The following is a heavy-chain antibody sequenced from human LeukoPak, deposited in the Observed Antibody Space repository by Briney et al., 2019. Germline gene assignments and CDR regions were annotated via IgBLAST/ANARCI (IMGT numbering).Heavy chain of an antibody. D-gene: IGHD3-10*01. Sequence: RASVKVSCKASGYTFTSYGISWVRQAPGQGLEWMGWISAYNGNTNYAQKLQGRVTMTTDTSTSTAYMELRSLRSDDTAVYYCARRYYGSGSYSIDYWGQGTLVTVSS. CDR1: GYTFTSYG. CDR2: ISAYNGNT. V-gene: IGHV1-18*01. J-gene: IGHJ4*02. CDR3: ARRYYGSGSYSIDY.